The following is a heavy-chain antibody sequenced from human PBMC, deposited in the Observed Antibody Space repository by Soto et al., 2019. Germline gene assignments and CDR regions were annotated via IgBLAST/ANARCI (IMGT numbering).Heavy chain of an antibody. V-gene: IGHV3-23*01. CDR2: ISGSGAGT. Sequence: EVHLLESGGGLVQPGGSLRLSCAASGFPFSSYAMSWVRQAPGKGLEWVSGISGSGAGTYYADSVQGRFTISRDNSENTLYLEMNSLRAEDTAVYYCATGRYCSGGSCYGLPYYYGMDVWGQGTTVTVSS. CDR1: GFPFSSYA. D-gene: IGHD2-15*01. CDR3: ATGRYCSGGSCYGLPYYYGMDV. J-gene: IGHJ6*02.